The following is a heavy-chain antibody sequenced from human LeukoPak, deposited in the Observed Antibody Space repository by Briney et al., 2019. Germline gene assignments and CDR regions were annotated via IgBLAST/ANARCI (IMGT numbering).Heavy chain of an antibody. Sequence: TGGSLRLSCAASGFTFSNAWMSWVRQAPGKGPEWVGRIKSRTDGGTTDYAAPVKGRFTISRDDSKNTLYLQMNSLKTEDTAVYYCTTDISTTGTARFDYWGQGTLVTVSS. J-gene: IGHJ4*02. CDR3: TTDISTTGTARFDY. D-gene: IGHD1-1*01. CDR2: IKSRTDGGTT. CDR1: GFTFSNAW. V-gene: IGHV3-15*01.